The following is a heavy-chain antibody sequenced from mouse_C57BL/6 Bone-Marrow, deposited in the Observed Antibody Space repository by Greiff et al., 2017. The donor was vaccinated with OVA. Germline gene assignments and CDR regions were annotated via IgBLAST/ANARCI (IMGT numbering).Heavy chain of an antibody. V-gene: IGHV5-9-1*02. D-gene: IGHD2-4*01. J-gene: IGHJ3*01. Sequence: EVKLMESGEGLVKPGGSLKLSCAASGFTFSSYAMSWVRQTPEKRLEWVAYISSGGDYIYYADTVKGRFTISRDNARNTLYLQMSSLKSEDTAMYYCTRDDYDGTFAYWGQGTLVTVSA. CDR1: GFTFSSYA. CDR3: TRDDYDGTFAY. CDR2: ISSGGDYI.